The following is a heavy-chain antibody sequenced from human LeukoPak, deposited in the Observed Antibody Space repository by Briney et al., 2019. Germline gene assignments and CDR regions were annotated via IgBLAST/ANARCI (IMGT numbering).Heavy chain of an antibody. V-gene: IGHV4-59*01. CDR3: ARGRREHFWSGHYFDY. D-gene: IGHD3-3*02. CDR2: IYYSGST. J-gene: IGHJ4*02. Sequence: SETLSLTCTDSGGSIMSYYWSWIRQPPGKGLEWIGYIYYSGSTNYNPSLKSRVTISIDTSKNQFSLKLTSVTAADTAVYYCARGRREHFWSGHYFDYWGQGTLLTVSS. CDR1: GGSIMSYY.